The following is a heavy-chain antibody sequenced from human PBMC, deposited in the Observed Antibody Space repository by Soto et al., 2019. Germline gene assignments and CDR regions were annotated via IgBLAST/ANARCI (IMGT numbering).Heavy chain of an antibody. J-gene: IGHJ5*02. V-gene: IGHV1-18*01. Sequence: ASVKVSCKASGYTFSTYDISLVRQAPGQGLEWMGRIRVYNGNTDYAQILQGRVTMTTDTSTSTAYMELRSLTSDDTAVYYCARHSGGSGDNHWGQGTLVTVSS. CDR3: ARHSGGSGDNH. D-gene: IGHD3-10*01. CDR1: GYTFSTYD. CDR2: IRVYNGNT.